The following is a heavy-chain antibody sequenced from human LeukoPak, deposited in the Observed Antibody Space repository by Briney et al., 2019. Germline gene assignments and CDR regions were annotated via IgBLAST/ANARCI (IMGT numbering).Heavy chain of an antibody. CDR2: IYPRDSDT. D-gene: IGHD3-22*01. CDR3: ARRLYYYDSSGFDY. J-gene: IGHJ4*02. Sequence: GESLKISCKGSGFDFTNYWIAWVRQMPGKSLEWMGVIYPRDSDTIYSPSFQGQVTVSADNSISTAYLQWSSLKASDTAMYYCARRLYYYDSSGFDYWGQGTLVTVSS. V-gene: IGHV5-51*01. CDR1: GFDFTNYW.